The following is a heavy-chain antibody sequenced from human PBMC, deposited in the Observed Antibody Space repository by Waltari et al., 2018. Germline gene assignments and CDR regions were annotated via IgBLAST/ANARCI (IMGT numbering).Heavy chain of an antibody. D-gene: IGHD2-2*03. CDR1: GFTLRSDA. V-gene: IGHV3-23*01. J-gene: IGHJ4*02. CDR2: ISGRGDST. CDR3: AKVYPGGYCSSAGCHPRAVFDS. Sequence: EMQLLESGGGLEQPGGSLGPSWAASGFTLRSDAIIWFVSVAGRGVGWVSNISGRGDSTYYADSVQGRFIVSREDSKNILYLEMTSLRPEDTAVYYCAKVYPGGYCSSAGCHPRAVFDSWGQGTLVTVSS.